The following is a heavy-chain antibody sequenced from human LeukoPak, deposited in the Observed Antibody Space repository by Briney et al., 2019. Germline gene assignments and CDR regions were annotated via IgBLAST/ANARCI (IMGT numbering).Heavy chain of an antibody. D-gene: IGHD4-11*01. CDR1: GGSISSHY. CDR2: IYYSGST. CDR3: ARGVRGGNYVNYYYYMDV. J-gene: IGHJ6*03. Sequence: SETLSLTCTVSGGSISSHYWSWIRQPPGKGLEWIGYIYYSGSTNYNPSLKSRVTISVDTSKNQFSLKLSSVTAADTAVYYCARGVRGGNYVNYYYYMDVWGKGTTVTVSS. V-gene: IGHV4-59*11.